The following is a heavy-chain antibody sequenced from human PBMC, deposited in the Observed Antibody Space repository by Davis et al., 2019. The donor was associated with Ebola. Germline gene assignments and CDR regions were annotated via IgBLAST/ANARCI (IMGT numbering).Heavy chain of an antibody. J-gene: IGHJ4*02. D-gene: IGHD2-2*01. CDR1: SYSISSGFY. V-gene: IGHV4-38-2*02. CDR2: INHAGIT. Sequence: PSETLSLTCTVSSYSISSGFYWGWIRQPPGKGLEWIASINHAGITYYNPSLKSRVTMSVDTSKNQFSLKLTSVTAADTAVYYCASSIYCSTTNCLAALDYWGQGTLVTVSS. CDR3: ASSIYCSTTNCLAALDY.